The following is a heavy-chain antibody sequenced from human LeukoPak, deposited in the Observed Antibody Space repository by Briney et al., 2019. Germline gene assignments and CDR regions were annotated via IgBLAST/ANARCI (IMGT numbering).Heavy chain of an antibody. V-gene: IGHV3-30*02. CDR3: AKDRSGDSYYFDY. Sequence: PGGSLRLSCAASGFTFSSYGMHWVRQAPGKGLERVAFIRYDGSNKYYADSVRGRFTISRDNSKNTLYLQMNSLRAEDTAVYYCAKDRSGDSYYFDYWGQGTLVTVSS. CDR2: IRYDGSNK. CDR1: GFTFSSYG. D-gene: IGHD4-17*01. J-gene: IGHJ4*02.